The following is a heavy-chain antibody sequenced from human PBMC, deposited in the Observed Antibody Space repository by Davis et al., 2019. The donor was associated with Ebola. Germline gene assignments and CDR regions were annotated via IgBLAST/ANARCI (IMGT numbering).Heavy chain of an antibody. CDR3: AKEVVPMSAAQKGFAS. CDR1: GFTFTHYA. V-gene: IGHV3-23*01. J-gene: IGHJ4*02. CDR2: ITASGGHS. D-gene: IGHD2-8*01. Sequence: GGSLRLSCATSGFTFTHYAMTWVRQAPGKGLQWVSSITASGGHSFYADSVKGRFTISRDNSKNTLPLQMDSLRVEDTAVSFCAKEVVPMSAAQKGFASWGQGTLVTVSS.